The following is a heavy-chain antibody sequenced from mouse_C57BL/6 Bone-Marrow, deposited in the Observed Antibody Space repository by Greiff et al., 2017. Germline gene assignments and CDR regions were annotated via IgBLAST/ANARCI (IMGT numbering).Heavy chain of an antibody. V-gene: IGHV1-50*01. CDR2: IDPSDSYT. CDR3: AREGVLLRPFAY. D-gene: IGHD1-1*01. Sequence: QVHLKQPGAELVKPGASVKLSCKASGYTFTSYWMQWVKQRPGQGLEWIGEIDPSDSYTNYNQKFKGKATLTVDTSSSTAYMQLSSLTSEDSAVYYCAREGVLLRPFAYWGQGTLVTVSA. CDR1: GYTFTSYW. J-gene: IGHJ3*01.